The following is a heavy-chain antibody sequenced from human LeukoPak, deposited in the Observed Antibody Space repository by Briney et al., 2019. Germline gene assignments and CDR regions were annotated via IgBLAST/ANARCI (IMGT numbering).Heavy chain of an antibody. V-gene: IGHV1-46*01. CDR1: GYTFTSYH. J-gene: IGHJ3*02. D-gene: IGHD6-6*01. Sequence: ASVTVSFTASGYTFTSYHMHLVRQAPGQGLEWMGIINPSGGSTSYAQKFQGRITMTRDTSTSTVYMELSSLRSEDTAVYHCARDSSSWAFDIWGQGTMATVSS. CDR2: INPSGGST. CDR3: ARDSSSWAFDI.